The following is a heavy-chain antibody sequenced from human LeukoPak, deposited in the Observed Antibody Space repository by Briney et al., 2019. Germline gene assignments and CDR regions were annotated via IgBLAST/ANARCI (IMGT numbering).Heavy chain of an antibody. CDR1: GYSFTSYW. J-gene: IGHJ3*02. Sequence: GESLKISCKGSGYSFTSYWIGWVRQMPGKGLEWMGIIYPGDSDTRYSPSFQGQVTISADKSISTAYLQWSSLKASDTAMYYCARFLDSILATGAFDIWGQGTMVTVSS. CDR2: IYPGDSDT. V-gene: IGHV5-51*01. CDR3: ARFLDSILATGAFDI. D-gene: IGHD2-21*01.